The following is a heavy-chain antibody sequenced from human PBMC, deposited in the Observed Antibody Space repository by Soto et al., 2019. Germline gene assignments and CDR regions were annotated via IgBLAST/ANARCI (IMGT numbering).Heavy chain of an antibody. Sequence: SETLSLSCAVYGGSFSGYYWSWIRQPPGEGLEWIGEINHSGSTNYNPSLKSRVTISVDTSKNQFSLKLSSVTAADTAVYYCASWGYFDWLGRDKPYYYYYGMDVWGQGTTVT. CDR1: GGSFSGYY. CDR3: ASWGYFDWLGRDKPYYYYYGMDV. D-gene: IGHD3-9*01. J-gene: IGHJ6*02. V-gene: IGHV4-34*01. CDR2: INHSGST.